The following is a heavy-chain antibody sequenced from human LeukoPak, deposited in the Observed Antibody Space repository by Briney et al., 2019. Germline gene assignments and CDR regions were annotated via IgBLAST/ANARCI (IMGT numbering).Heavy chain of an antibody. CDR1: GYTFTSYA. Sequence: ASVNVSCKASGYTFTSYAMHWVRQAPGQRLEWMGWINAGNGNTKYSQKFQGRVTITRDTSASTAYMELSSLRSEDTAVYYCARGAADTAMAYLDYWGQGTLVTVSS. V-gene: IGHV1-3*01. CDR2: INAGNGNT. J-gene: IGHJ4*02. CDR3: ARGAADTAMAYLDY. D-gene: IGHD5-18*01.